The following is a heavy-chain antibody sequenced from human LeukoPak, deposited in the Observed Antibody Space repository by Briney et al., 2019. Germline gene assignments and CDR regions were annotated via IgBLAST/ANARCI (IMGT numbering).Heavy chain of an antibody. CDR2: ISGDGDST. Sequence: HPGGSLRLSCAASGFGFDDYAMHWVRQAPGKGLEWVSLISGDGDSTYYADSVKGRFTISRDNSKDSLYLQMNSLRTEDTALYYCAKDTGITPSGISGFFDFWGQGTLVTVSS. D-gene: IGHD6-13*01. CDR1: GFGFDDYA. V-gene: IGHV3-43*02. CDR3: AKDTGITPSGISGFFDF. J-gene: IGHJ4*02.